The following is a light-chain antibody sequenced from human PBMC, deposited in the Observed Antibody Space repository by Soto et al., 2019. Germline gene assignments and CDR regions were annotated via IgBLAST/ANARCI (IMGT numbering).Light chain of an antibody. CDR2: GVS. Sequence: QSVLTQPASVSGSPGQSITISCTGTSSDVGSYNLDSWYQQHPGKAPKLMIYGVSKRPSGVSNRFSGSKSGNTASLTISGLQAEDEADYYCCSYAGSSTPLIFGTGTKVTVL. V-gene: IGLV2-23*02. CDR3: CSYAGSSTPLI. J-gene: IGLJ1*01. CDR1: SSDVGSYNL.